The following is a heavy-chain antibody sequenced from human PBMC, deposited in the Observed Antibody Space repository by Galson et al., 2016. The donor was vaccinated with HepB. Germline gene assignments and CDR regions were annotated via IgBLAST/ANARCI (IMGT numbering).Heavy chain of an antibody. J-gene: IGHJ5*02. D-gene: IGHD6-19*01. CDR1: GFSFSDYA. CDR3: ARDWGSSGWYNWFDP. CDR2: ISYGYSI. V-gene: IGHV3-30*04. Sequence: SLRLSCAASGFSFSDYAIHWVRQAPGKGPEWLSIISYGYSIYYADSVKGRFTISRDNSKNTVYLQMNNLRREDTDLYYCARDWGSSGWYNWFDPWGQGTLVTVSS.